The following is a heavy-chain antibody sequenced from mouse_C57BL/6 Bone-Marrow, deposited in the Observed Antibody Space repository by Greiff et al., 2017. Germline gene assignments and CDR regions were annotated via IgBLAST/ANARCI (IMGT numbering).Heavy chain of an antibody. V-gene: IGHV1-72*01. Sequence: QVQLQQPGAELVKPGASVKLSCKASGYTFTSYWMHWVKQRPGRGLEWIGRIDPNSGGTKYNEKFKSKATLTVDKPSSTAYLHLSSLTSEDSAVYDCARMEYYGSSDERFDDWGKGTTLTVSS. J-gene: IGHJ2*01. D-gene: IGHD1-1*01. CDR1: GYTFTSYW. CDR2: IDPNSGGT. CDR3: ARMEYYGSSDERFDD.